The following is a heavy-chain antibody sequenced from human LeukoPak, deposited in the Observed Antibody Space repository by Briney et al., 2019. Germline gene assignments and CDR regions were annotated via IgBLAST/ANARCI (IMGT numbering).Heavy chain of an antibody. Sequence: ASVKVSCKASGHTFTGYHIHWVRQAPGQGLEWMGRINPYSGDTNFAQKFQGRVTMTRDTSITTAYMDLSSLKPDDTAVYFCARDQGSLTRSWYTGYWGQGTQVTVSS. J-gene: IGHJ4*02. V-gene: IGHV1-2*06. CDR2: INPYSGDT. CDR1: GHTFTGYH. D-gene: IGHD6-13*01. CDR3: ARDQGSLTRSWYTGY.